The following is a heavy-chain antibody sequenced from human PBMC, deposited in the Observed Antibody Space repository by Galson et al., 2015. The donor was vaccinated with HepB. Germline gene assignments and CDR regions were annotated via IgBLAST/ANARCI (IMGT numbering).Heavy chain of an antibody. V-gene: IGHV4-34*01. D-gene: IGHD2-2*01. CDR2: INHSGST. CDR1: GFTFSSYS. J-gene: IGHJ4*02. Sequence: LRLSCAASGFTFSSYSMNWVRQPPGKGLEWIGEINHSGSTNYNPSLKSRVTISVDTSKNQFSLKLSSVTAADTAVYYCARDWMGYCSSTSCYHFDYWGQGTLVTVSS. CDR3: ARDWMGYCSSTSCYHFDY.